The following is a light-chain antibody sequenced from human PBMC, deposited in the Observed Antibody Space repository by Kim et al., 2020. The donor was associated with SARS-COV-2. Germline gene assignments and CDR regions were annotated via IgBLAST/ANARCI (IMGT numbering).Light chain of an antibody. CDR3: QEYSSYPYI. CDR2: ETS. Sequence: SESIGDSVTMTFRASQRIGSWLAWYQQKPGKAPKLLIYETSSLESGVPSRFSGSGSGTEFTLTISSLQPDDFATYYCQEYSSYPYILGQGTKVEI. J-gene: IGKJ2*01. CDR1: QRIGSW. V-gene: IGKV1-5*03.